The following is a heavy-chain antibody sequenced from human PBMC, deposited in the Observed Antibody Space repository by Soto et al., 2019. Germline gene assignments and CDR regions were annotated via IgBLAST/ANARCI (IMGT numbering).Heavy chain of an antibody. CDR1: GFTVSSYG. CDR3: AKVNFFDTPGTFDV. Sequence: PGGSPRLTCAASGFTVSSYGMSWVRLAPGRGLEWVATIAGSGGMTYYTNSVRGRFTISRDNSKNTVSLQMSSLRAEDTAMYFCAKVNFFDTPGTFDVWGQGTPVTVSS. J-gene: IGHJ3*01. D-gene: IGHD2-15*01. V-gene: IGHV3-23*01. CDR2: IAGSGGMT.